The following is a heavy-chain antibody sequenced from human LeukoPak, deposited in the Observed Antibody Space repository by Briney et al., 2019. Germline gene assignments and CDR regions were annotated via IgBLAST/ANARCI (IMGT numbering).Heavy chain of an antibody. CDR1: GFTFSTHG. J-gene: IGHJ4*02. V-gene: IGHV3-30*18. Sequence: GGSLRLSCAASGFTFSTHGMHWVRQAPGKGLEWLAVISYDGRNTYYADSVKGRLTISRDNSKNTLFLQMNSLRGEDTAVYYCAKDRLVVAPAATTSNFDYWGQGTLVTVSS. D-gene: IGHD2-2*01. CDR3: AKDRLVVAPAATTSNFDY. CDR2: ISYDGRNT.